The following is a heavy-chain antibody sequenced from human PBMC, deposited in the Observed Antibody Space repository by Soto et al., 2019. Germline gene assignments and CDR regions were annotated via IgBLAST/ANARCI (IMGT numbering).Heavy chain of an antibody. J-gene: IGHJ6*02. CDR2: IIPIFGTA. CDR1: GGTFSSYA. D-gene: IGHD5-18*01. V-gene: IGHV1-69*12. CDR3: ARGELWPRGGMDV. Sequence: QVQLVQSGAEVKKPGSSVKVSCKASGGTFSSYAISWVRQAPGQGLEWMGGIIPIFGTANYAQKFQGRVTMSADESRSTACMELSSLGSEDTAVYYRARGELWPRGGMDVWGQGTTVTVSS.